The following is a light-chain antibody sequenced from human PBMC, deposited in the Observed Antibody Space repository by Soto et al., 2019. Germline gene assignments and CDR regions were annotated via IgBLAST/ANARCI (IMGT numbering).Light chain of an antibody. V-gene: IGLV2-14*01. J-gene: IGLJ2*01. CDR3: SSYASSSTLA. CDR1: SSDVGGYNY. CDR2: DVS. Sequence: QSALTQPASVSGSPGQSITISCTGTSSDVGGYNYVSWYQQHPGKAPKLIIFDVSDRPSGISDRFSGSKSGNTASLTISGLQAEDEADYYCSSYASSSTLAFGGGTKLTVL.